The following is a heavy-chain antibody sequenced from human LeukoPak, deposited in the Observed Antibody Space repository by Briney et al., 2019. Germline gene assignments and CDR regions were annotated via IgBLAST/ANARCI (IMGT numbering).Heavy chain of an antibody. CDR1: GFYFANYS. D-gene: IGHD5-18*01. V-gene: IGHV3-11*04. J-gene: IGHJ4*02. Sequence: PGGSLRLSCAASGFYFANYSMTWIRQAPGKGLEWVSSISYTGSSINYADSVKGRFNISRDNAKKSLYLHMNNLRAEDTAVYYCAKDPRDRSYGWSWWYFDHWGQGTLVTVSS. CDR3: AKDPRDRSYGWSWWYFDH. CDR2: ISYTGSSI.